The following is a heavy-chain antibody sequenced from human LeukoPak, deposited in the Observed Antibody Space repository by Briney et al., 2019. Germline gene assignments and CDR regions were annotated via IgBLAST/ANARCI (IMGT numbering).Heavy chain of an antibody. CDR2: IYTSGST. CDR3: ARGDYGGNSANNWFDP. Sequence: SETLSLTCTVSGGSISSGSYYWSWIRQPAGKGLEWIGRIYTSGSTNYNPSLKSRVTISVDTSKNLFSLKLSSVTAADTAVYYCARGDYGGNSANNWFDPWGQGTLVTVSS. V-gene: IGHV4-61*02. CDR1: GGSISSGSYY. J-gene: IGHJ5*02. D-gene: IGHD4-23*01.